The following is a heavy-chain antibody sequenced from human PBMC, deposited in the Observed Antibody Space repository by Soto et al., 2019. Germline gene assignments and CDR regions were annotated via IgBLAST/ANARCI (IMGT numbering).Heavy chain of an antibody. J-gene: IGHJ4*02. CDR2: FSGSGGST. CDR1: GFTFSSYA. D-gene: IGHD4-17*01. CDR3: AKAFNDYGDFDY. Sequence: GGSLRLSCAASGFTFSSYAMSWFRQAPGKGREWVSAFSGSGGSTHYADSVKGRFTISRDNSKNTLYLQMNSLRAEDTAVYYCAKAFNDYGDFDYWGQGTLVTVSS. V-gene: IGHV3-23*01.